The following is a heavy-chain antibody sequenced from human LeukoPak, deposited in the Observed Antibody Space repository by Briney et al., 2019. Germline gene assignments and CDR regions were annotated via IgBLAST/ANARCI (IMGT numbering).Heavy chain of an antibody. D-gene: IGHD3-3*01. J-gene: IGHJ4*02. CDR1: GGTFSSYA. CDR2: IIPIFGTA. Sequence: SVKVSCKASGGTFSSYAISWVRQAPAQGLEWMGGIIPIFGTANYAQKFQGRVTITADESTSTAYMELSSLRSEDTAVYYCAKYLIFGVVTRDYYFDYWGQGTLVTVSS. V-gene: IGHV1-69*01. CDR3: AKYLIFGVVTRDYYFDY.